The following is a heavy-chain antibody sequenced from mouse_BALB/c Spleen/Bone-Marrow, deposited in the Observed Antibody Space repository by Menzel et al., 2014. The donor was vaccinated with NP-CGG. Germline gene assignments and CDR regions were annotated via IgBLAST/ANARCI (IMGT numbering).Heavy chain of an antibody. Sequence: VMLVESGAELVRPGTSVKVSCKASGYAFTNYLIEWVKQRPGQGLERIGVINPGSGGTNYNEKFKGKATLTADKSSSTAYMQFSSLTSDDSAVYFFARSYYGSPYFDYWGQGTTLTVSS. CDR1: GYAFTNYL. CDR3: ARSYYGSPYFDY. V-gene: IGHV1-54*03. J-gene: IGHJ2*01. D-gene: IGHD1-1*01. CDR2: INPGSGGT.